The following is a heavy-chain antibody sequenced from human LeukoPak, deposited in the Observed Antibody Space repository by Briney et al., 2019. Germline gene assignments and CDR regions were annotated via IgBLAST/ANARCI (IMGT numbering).Heavy chain of an antibody. V-gene: IGHV4-59*01. CDR2: IYYTGNT. CDR1: GGSFSGYY. J-gene: IGHJ4*02. CDR3: ARDRPWRAHY. Sequence: PSETLSLTCAVYGGSFSGYYWSWIRQPPGKGLEWIGYIYYTGNTSYNPSLKSRVTISVDTSKNQFSLKLSSVTAADTAVYYCARDRPWRAHYWGQGTLVTVSS. D-gene: IGHD6-6*01.